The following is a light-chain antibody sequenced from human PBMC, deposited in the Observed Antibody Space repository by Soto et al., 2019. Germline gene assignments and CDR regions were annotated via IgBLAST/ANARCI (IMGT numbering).Light chain of an antibody. Sequence: EIVMTQSPATLSVSPGERATLSCRASQRVSSNVAWYQQKPGQIPRLLMYGASTRATGIPARFSGSGSGTEFTLSISSLQSEDSAIYYCQQYNTWPPMYTFGQGTKLEIK. CDR3: QQYNTWPPMYT. V-gene: IGKV3-15*01. CDR1: QRVSSN. CDR2: GAS. J-gene: IGKJ2*01.